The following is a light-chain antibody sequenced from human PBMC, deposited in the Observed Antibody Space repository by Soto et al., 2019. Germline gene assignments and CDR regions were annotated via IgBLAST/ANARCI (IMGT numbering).Light chain of an antibody. CDR2: GAF. CDR3: QQYNDWPLT. V-gene: IGKV3-15*01. J-gene: IGKJ1*01. Sequence: EIVMTQSPVTLSVCPGERVTLSCRASQSVSSNLAWYQQKPGQAPSLLIYGAFTRATGIPARFSGTGSGTEFTLTISSLQSEDFALYYCQQYNDWPLTFGQGTKVDIK. CDR1: QSVSSN.